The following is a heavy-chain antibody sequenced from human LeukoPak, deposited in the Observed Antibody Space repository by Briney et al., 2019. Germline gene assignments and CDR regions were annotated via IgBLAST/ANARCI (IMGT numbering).Heavy chain of an antibody. CDR3: ARDSIASSIVVVVAATLGWYFDY. Sequence: PGRSLRLSCAASGFTFSSYAMHWVRQAPGKGLEWVAVISYDGSNKYYADSVKGRFTISRDNSKNTLYLQMNSLRAEDTAVYYCARDSIASSIVVVVAATLGWYFDYWGQGTLVTVSS. V-gene: IGHV3-30-3*01. J-gene: IGHJ4*02. CDR1: GFTFSSYA. D-gene: IGHD2-15*01. CDR2: ISYDGSNK.